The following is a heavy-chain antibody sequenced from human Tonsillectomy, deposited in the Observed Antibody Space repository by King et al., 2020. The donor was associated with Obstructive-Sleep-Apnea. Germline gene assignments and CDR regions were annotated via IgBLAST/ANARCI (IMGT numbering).Heavy chain of an antibody. CDR2: INQDGSEK. CDR3: AREEVGATRSDY. Sequence: VQLVESGGGLVQPGGSLRLSCAASGFIFSSFWMSWVRQAPGKGLEWVANINQDGSEKYYMDSVKGRFTISRDNAKNSLYLQLNSLSAEDTAVYYCAREEVGATRSDYWGQGTLVTVSS. J-gene: IGHJ4*02. D-gene: IGHD1-26*01. V-gene: IGHV3-7*03. CDR1: GFIFSSFW.